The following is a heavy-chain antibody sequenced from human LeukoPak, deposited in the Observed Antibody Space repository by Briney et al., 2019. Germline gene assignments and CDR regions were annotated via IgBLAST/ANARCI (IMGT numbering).Heavy chain of an antibody. CDR2: ISWDSGSI. Sequence: GRSLRLSCAVSGFIFHDHAMHWVRQAPGKGLEWVSGISWDSGSIGYADSVKGRFTISRDNAKNSLFLQMDSLRGDDTALYYCAKDLSGSYSNMGHYYGMDVWGQGTPVTVSS. CDR1: GFIFHDHA. V-gene: IGHV3-9*01. J-gene: IGHJ6*02. D-gene: IGHD1-26*01. CDR3: AKDLSGSYSNMGHYYGMDV.